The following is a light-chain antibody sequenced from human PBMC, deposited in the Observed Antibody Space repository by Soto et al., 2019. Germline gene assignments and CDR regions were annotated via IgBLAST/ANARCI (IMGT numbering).Light chain of an antibody. Sequence: QSALTQPASVSGSPGQSITISCTGTSSDVGGYDYVSWYQQHPGRAPKLMIYDVSYRPSGASNRFSGSKSGNTASLTISGLQADEADYYCSSYRSSRDVVFGGGTKLTVL. CDR1: SSDVGGYDY. CDR3: SSYRSSRDVV. J-gene: IGLJ2*01. CDR2: DVS. V-gene: IGLV2-14*01.